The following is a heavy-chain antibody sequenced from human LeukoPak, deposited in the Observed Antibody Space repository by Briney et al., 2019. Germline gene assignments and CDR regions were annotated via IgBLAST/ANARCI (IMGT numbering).Heavy chain of an antibody. V-gene: IGHV1-18*01. Sequence: ASVKVSCKTSGYTFSSYGVSWVRRAPGQGLEWMGWISAYNGNTDYAQKFQGGITMTTDTSTSRADMELRSLRSDDTAVYYCARVHAYCGTSTTSCLDYWGQGTLVTVSS. CDR1: GYTFSSYG. D-gene: IGHD1-7*01. J-gene: IGHJ4*02. CDR3: ARVHAYCGTSTTSCLDY. CDR2: ISAYNGNT.